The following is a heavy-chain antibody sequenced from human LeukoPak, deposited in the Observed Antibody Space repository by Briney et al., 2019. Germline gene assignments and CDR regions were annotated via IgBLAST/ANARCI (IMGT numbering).Heavy chain of an antibody. J-gene: IGHJ6*03. CDR1: GYTFTGYY. V-gene: IGHV1-2*02. CDR3: ARGIYDILTGRQNGYYYYMDV. Sequence: ASVKVSCKASGYTFTGYYMHWVRQAPGQGLEWMGWINPNSGGTNYAQKFQGRVTMTRNTSISPAYMELSSLRSEDTAVYYCARGIYDILTGRQNGYYYYMDVWGKGTTVTISS. D-gene: IGHD3-9*01. CDR2: INPNSGGT.